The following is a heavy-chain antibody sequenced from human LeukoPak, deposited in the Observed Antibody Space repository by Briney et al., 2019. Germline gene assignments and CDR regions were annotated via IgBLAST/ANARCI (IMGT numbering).Heavy chain of an antibody. Sequence: SETLSLTCGVSGYSIRSGYYWGCIRQVPGKGLEWIATIYHSGSTYYNPSLKSRVTISVDTGKNQFSLKVSSVTAADTAVYYCARSPDYFYHMDVWGKGTTVTISS. CDR1: GYSIRSGYY. CDR2: IYHSGST. CDR3: ARSPDYFYHMDV. V-gene: IGHV4-38-2*01. J-gene: IGHJ6*03.